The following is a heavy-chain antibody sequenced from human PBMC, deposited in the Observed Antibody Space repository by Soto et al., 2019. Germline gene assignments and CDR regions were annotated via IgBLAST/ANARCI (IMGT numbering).Heavy chain of an antibody. D-gene: IGHD3-10*01. V-gene: IGHV4-34*01. CDR3: ARGLILWFGELSRRGGYYYYMDV. CDR1: GGSFSGYQ. Sequence: QVQLPQSGAGLLKPSETLSLTCAVYGGSFSGYQWSWIRQTPGKGLEWIGEINDSGNINYNPSLKSRVTIVEDTATKQISLKLSAVTAADPAVYYCARGLILWFGELSRRGGYYYYMDVWGTGTRVTVSS. J-gene: IGHJ6*03. CDR2: INDSGNI.